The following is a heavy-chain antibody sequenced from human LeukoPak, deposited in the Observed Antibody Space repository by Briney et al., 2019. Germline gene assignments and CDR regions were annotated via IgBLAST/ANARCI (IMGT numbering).Heavy chain of an antibody. CDR2: ISGSGGST. CDR3: AKYGPQDSGCSHFDY. J-gene: IGHJ4*02. V-gene: IGHV3-23*01. D-gene: IGHD1-26*01. CDR1: GFTFSSSA. Sequence: LSGGSLRLSCAASGFTFSSSAMSWVRQAPGKELEWVSAISGSGGSTYYADSVKGRFTISRDNSKNTLFLQMNSLRAEDTAIYYCAKYGPQDSGCSHFDYWGQGALVTVSS.